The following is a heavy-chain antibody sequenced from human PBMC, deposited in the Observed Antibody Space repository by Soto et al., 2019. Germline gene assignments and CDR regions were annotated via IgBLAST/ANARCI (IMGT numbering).Heavy chain of an antibody. V-gene: IGHV3-48*02. CDR2: SSGSSSTM. CDR3: ARGERFRGRGDLCSSDGLFLS. D-gene: IGHD2-21*02. Sequence: EVQLVESGGGLVQRGGSLRLSCAASGFTFGIYSLKWVRQAPWKGLEWISYSSGSSSTMYYAASGNGRFIISRDIADNSWYLQQNSRRDAVTSVYYCARGERFRGRGDLCSSDGLFLSGGNGTLVNLSS. CDR1: GFTFGIYS. J-gene: IGHJ4*01.